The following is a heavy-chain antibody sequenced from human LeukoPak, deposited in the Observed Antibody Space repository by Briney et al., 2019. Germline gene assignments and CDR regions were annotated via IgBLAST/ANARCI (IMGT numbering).Heavy chain of an antibody. CDR3: ARDTRSYDSSGYYFFDF. D-gene: IGHD3-22*01. CDR1: GASIRSYY. J-gene: IGHJ4*02. V-gene: IGHV4-59*01. Sequence: PSETLSLTCTVSGASIRSYYWNWLRQPPGKGLEWIGYINYSGSTNFNPSLKSRATISMDTSKHHFSLKLSSVTAADTAVYYCARDTRSYDSSGYYFFDFWGQGTLDTVSS. CDR2: INYSGST.